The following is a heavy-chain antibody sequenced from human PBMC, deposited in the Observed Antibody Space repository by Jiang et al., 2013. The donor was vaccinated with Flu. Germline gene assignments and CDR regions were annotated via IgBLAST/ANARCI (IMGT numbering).Heavy chain of an antibody. V-gene: IGHV4-39*01. Sequence: TLSLTCTVSGGSISSSSYYWGWIRQPPGKGLEWIGSIYYSGSTYYNPSLKSRVTISVDTSKNQFSLKLSSVTAADTAVYYCATLKYGETIDYWGQGTLVTVSS. J-gene: IGHJ4*02. D-gene: IGHD1-14*01. CDR3: ATLKYGETIDY. CDR2: IYYSGST. CDR1: GGSISSSSYY.